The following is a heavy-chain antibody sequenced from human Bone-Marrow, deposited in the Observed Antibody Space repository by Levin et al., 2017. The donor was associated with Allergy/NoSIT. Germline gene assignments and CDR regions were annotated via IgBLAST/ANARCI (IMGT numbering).Heavy chain of an antibody. Sequence: PSETLSLTCTVSGDSITSSTHYWDWIRQPPGKGLEWIGSVYSRGSTSYSPSLKSRITISIDTSKTQFFLRVRSVTAADTAVYYCARRGDPWGQGILVTVSS. CDR2: VYSRGST. V-gene: IGHV4-39*01. CDR3: ARRGDP. CDR1: GDSITSSTHY. J-gene: IGHJ5*02.